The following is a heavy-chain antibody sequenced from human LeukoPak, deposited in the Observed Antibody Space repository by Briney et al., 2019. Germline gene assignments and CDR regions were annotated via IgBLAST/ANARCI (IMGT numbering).Heavy chain of an antibody. V-gene: IGHV3-43D*04. CDR3: AKDVHSSSSGLGY. Sequence: GGSLRLXCAASGFTCDDYAMHWVRLTPGKGLEWVSLISWDGGSTYFADSVKGRFTISRDNSKNSLYLQMNSLRPEDSALYYCAKDVHSSSSGLGYWGQGTLVTVSS. J-gene: IGHJ4*02. CDR1: GFTCDDYA. CDR2: ISWDGGST. D-gene: IGHD6-6*01.